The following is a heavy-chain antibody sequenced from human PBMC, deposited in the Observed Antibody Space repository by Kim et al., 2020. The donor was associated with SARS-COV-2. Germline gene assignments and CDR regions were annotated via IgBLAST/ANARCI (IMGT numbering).Heavy chain of an antibody. V-gene: IGHV7-4-1*02. D-gene: IGHD3-10*01. J-gene: IGHJ6*02. CDR1: GYTFTSYA. Sequence: ASVKVSCKASGYTFTSYAMNWVRQAPGQGLEWMGWINTNTGNPTYAQGFTGRFVFSLDTSVSTAYLQISSLKAEDTAVYYCARVGDVLLWFGELSNYGMDVWGQGTTVTVSS. CDR2: INTNTGNP. CDR3: ARVGDVLLWFGELSNYGMDV.